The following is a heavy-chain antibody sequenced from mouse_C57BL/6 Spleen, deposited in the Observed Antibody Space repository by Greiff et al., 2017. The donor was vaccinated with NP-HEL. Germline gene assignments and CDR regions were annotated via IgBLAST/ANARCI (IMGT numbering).Heavy chain of an antibody. CDR1: GYTFTSYW. Sequence: QVQLQQPGAELVKPGASVKLSCKASGYTFTSYWMQWVKQRPGQGLEWIGEIDPSDSYTNYNQKFKGKATLTVDTSSSTAYMQLSSLTSEDSAVYYCARSTTVAGGVWGTGTTVTVSS. CDR2: IDPSDSYT. J-gene: IGHJ1*03. V-gene: IGHV1-50*01. D-gene: IGHD1-1*01. CDR3: ARSTTVAGGV.